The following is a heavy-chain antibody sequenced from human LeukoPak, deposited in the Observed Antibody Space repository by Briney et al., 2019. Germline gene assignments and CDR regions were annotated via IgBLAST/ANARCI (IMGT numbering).Heavy chain of an antibody. J-gene: IGHJ4*02. CDR2: IYYSGST. CDR3: ARVSGYEWESFYDY. Sequence: SETLSLTCTVSGGSISSYYWSWIRQPPGKGLEWIGYIYYSGSTNYNPSLKSRVTISVDTSKNQFSLKLSSVTAADTAVYYCARVSGYEWESFYDYWGQGTLVTVSS. D-gene: IGHD5-12*01. V-gene: IGHV4-59*01. CDR1: GGSISSYY.